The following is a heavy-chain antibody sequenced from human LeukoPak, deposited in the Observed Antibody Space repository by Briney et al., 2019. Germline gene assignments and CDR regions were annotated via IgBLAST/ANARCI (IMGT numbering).Heavy chain of an antibody. CDR2: ISSSSSTI. J-gene: IGHJ4*02. Sequence: GGSLRLSCAASGFTFYSYSMIWVRQAPGKGLEWVSYISSSSSTIYYADSVKGRFTISRDNAKNSLYLQMNSLRDEDTAVYYCARDPTEMTTVTIDYWGQGTLVTVSS. V-gene: IGHV3-48*02. CDR1: GFTFYSYS. CDR3: ARDPTEMTTVTIDY. D-gene: IGHD4-17*01.